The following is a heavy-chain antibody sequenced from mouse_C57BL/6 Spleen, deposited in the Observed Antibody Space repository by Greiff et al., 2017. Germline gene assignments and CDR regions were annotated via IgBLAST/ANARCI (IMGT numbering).Heavy chain of an antibody. D-gene: IGHD1-1*01. CDR1: GFSLTSYG. CDR3: ARHASYYYGSSYYAMDY. Sequence: VQLQQSGPGLVAPSPSLSITCTVSGFSLTSYGVHWVRQPPGQGLEWLVVIWSDGSTTYNSAPKSRLSISKDNSKSQVFLKMNSLQTDDTAMYYCARHASYYYGSSYYAMDYWGQGTSVTVSS. CDR2: IWSDGST. V-gene: IGHV2-6-1*01. J-gene: IGHJ4*01.